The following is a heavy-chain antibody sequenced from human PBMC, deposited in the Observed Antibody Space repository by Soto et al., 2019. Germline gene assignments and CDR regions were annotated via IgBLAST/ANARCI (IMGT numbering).Heavy chain of an antibody. J-gene: IGHJ4*02. CDR3: ARSLLSSSWFVAY. D-gene: IGHD6-13*01. V-gene: IGHV4-38-2*01. CDR2: IYHSGTT. Sequence: KPSETLSLTCAVSGYSISSGYYWSWIRQPPGKGPEWIGTIYHSGTTYYNPSLKSRVTISIDTSKSQFSLNLTSLTATDTAVYFCARSLLSSSWFVAYWGQGSPVTVSS. CDR1: GYSISSGYY.